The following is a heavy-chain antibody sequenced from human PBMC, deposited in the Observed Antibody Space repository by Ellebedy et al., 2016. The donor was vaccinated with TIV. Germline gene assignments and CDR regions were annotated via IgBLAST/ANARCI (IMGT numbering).Heavy chain of an antibody. D-gene: IGHD5-24*01. CDR2: IWYDGSNK. CDR1: GFTFSSYG. Sequence: GESLKISCAAPGFTFSSYGMHWVRQAPGKGLEWVAVIWYDGSNKYYADSVKGRFTISRDNSKNTLYLQMNSLRAEDTAVYYCARGGDGYNFGFDYWGQGTLVTVSS. CDR3: ARGGDGYNFGFDY. V-gene: IGHV3-33*01. J-gene: IGHJ4*02.